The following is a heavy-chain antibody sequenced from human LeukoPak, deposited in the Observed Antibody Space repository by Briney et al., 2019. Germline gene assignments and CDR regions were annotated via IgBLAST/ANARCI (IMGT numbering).Heavy chain of an antibody. CDR1: GGSISSYY. D-gene: IGHD1-14*01. Sequence: PSETLSLTCTVSGGSISSYYWSWIRQPPGKGLEWIGYIYYSGNTDYNPSLKSRVTISVDTSKNQFSLRLNSVTAADTAVYYCVRYRNEALFAFDIWGQGTMVTVSS. CDR3: VRYRNEALFAFDI. J-gene: IGHJ3*02. CDR2: IYYSGNT. V-gene: IGHV4-59*01.